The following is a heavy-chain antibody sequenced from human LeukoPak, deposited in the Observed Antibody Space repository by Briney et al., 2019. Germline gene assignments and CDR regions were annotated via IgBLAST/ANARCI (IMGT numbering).Heavy chain of an antibody. Sequence: ASVNVSFKASGYTFTVYYIHWVRQAPGQGLEWMGRINPNSGGTNYAQKFQSRVTMTRDTSISTAYMELSRLRSDDTAVYYCAKDLGPIAVAGTFIDDWGQGTLVTVSS. CDR2: INPNSGGT. V-gene: IGHV1-2*06. CDR1: GYTFTVYY. D-gene: IGHD6-19*01. CDR3: AKDLGPIAVAGTFIDD. J-gene: IGHJ4*02.